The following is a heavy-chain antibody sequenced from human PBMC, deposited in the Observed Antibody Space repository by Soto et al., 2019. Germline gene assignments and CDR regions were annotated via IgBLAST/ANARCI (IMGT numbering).Heavy chain of an antibody. Sequence: EVQLVESGGGLVQPGGSLRLSCAASGFTFSSYSMNWVRQAPGKGLEWVSYISSSSSTIYYADSVKGRFTISRDNAKNSLYLQRNSLRDEDTAVYYCAGIEYSLATIGYWGQGTLVTVSS. CDR3: AGIEYSLATIGY. D-gene: IGHD5-12*01. CDR2: ISSSSSTI. V-gene: IGHV3-48*02. CDR1: GFTFSSYS. J-gene: IGHJ4*02.